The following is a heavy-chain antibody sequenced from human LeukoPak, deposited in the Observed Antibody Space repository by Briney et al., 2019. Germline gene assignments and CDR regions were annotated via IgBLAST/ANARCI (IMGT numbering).Heavy chain of an antibody. Sequence: ASVEVSCRASGYTFTGCYRHWVRRAPRQGLEWMGGISPNRGGTNYAQKFQGRVTMTRDTSLSTDYLELSRLRSADTAVYYCARDSSSWYLQYYFDYWGQGTLVPVSS. CDR2: ISPNRGGT. V-gene: IGHV1-2*02. CDR3: ARDSSSWYLQYYFDY. D-gene: IGHD6-13*01. CDR1: GYTFTGCY. J-gene: IGHJ4*02.